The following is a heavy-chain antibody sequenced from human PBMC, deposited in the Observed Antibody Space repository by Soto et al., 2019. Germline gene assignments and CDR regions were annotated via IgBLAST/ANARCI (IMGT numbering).Heavy chain of an antibody. CDR2: ISSSSSYI. D-gene: IGHD5-12*01. CDR1: GFTFSSYS. V-gene: IGHV3-21*01. Sequence: EVQLVESGGGLVKPGGSLRLSCAASGFTFSSYSMNWVRQAPGKGLEWVSSISSSSSYIYYADSVKGRFTISRDNAKNSLYMQMNSLRAEDTAVYYCARGGGATMGFDYWGQGTLVTVSS. CDR3: ARGGGATMGFDY. J-gene: IGHJ4*02.